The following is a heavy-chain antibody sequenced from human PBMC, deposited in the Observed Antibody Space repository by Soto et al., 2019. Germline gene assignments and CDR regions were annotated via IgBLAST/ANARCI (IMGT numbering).Heavy chain of an antibody. CDR1: GFSLSTSGVG. CDR2: IYWDDDK. V-gene: IGHV2-5*02. D-gene: IGHD6-6*01. CDR3: AHRRLGIEYDNFDY. J-gene: IGHJ4*02. Sequence: SGPTLVKPTQTLTLTCTFSGFSLSTSGVGVGWIRQPPGKALEWLALIYWDDDKRYSPSLKRRLTITKDTSKNQVVLTMTNMDPVDTATYYCAHRRLGIEYDNFDYWGQGTLVTVSS.